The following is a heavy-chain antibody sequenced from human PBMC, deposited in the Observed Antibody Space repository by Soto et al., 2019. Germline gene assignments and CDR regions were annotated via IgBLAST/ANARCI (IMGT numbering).Heavy chain of an antibody. Sequence: QLLESGGGLVQPGKSLRISCAASGFTFGTYAMSWVRQVPGKGLEWVSSISGCGGSSTDYADSVKGRFTISRDDAKNPLFLQMNSLRVEDRAVYYCAHLAHHSNDEYLDYWGQGTLVTVSS. CDR2: ISGCGGSST. V-gene: IGHV3-23*01. CDR1: GFTFGTYA. D-gene: IGHD1-1*01. J-gene: IGHJ4*02. CDR3: AHLAHHSNDEYLDY.